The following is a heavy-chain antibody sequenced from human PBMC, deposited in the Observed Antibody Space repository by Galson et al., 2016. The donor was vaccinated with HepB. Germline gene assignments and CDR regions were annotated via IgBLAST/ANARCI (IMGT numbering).Heavy chain of an antibody. V-gene: IGHV5-10-1*01. CDR2: IDPSDSYT. D-gene: IGHD1-26*01. CDR1: GYTFVDYW. Sequence: QSGAEVKKPGESLRISCKGYGYTFVDYWISWVRQVPGKGLEWMGRIDPSDSYTNYSPSFQGHVTISADKSTRTVYVHLNNLRASDTAMYYCARLYSGSYHAWFDFWGQGTLVTVSS. J-gene: IGHJ4*02. CDR3: ARLYSGSYHAWFDF.